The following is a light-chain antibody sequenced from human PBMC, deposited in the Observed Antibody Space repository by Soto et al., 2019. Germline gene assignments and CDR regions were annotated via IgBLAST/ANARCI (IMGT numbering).Light chain of an antibody. CDR1: ETVRTN. V-gene: IGKV3-15*01. CDR2: GAS. J-gene: IGKJ2*01. CDR3: QQYYNWPAYT. Sequence: IVMTQSPVTLSVSPGERVTLSCRASETVRTNLAWFQQKPGQTPRLLIFGASTRATGIPTMFTGSGSETEFTLTIDSLLSEDLAVYYCQQYYNWPAYTFGQGNKLEI.